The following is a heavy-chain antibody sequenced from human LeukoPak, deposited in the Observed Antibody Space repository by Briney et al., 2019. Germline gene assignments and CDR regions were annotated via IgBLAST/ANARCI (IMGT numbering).Heavy chain of an antibody. V-gene: IGHV4-31*03. Sequence: SQTLSLTYTVSGGSISSGGYYWSWIRQHPGRGLEWIGYISYSGIPFYNPSLKSRTIISVDMSQNKVSLRLTSVTAADTAVYYCAGGIGGVIVSKLHSWGQSTLVTVSS. J-gene: IGHJ1*01. CDR3: AGGIGGVIVSKLHS. CDR1: GGSISSGGYY. CDR2: ISYSGIP. D-gene: IGHD3-16*02.